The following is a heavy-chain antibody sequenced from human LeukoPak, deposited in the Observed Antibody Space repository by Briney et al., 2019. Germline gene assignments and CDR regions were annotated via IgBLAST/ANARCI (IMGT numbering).Heavy chain of an antibody. CDR3: ARDQTRYSSSWLGAFDI. Sequence: GGSLRLSCAASGFTFSSYSMNWVRQAPGKGLEWVSYISSSGSTIYYADSVKGRFTISRDNAKNSLYLQMNSLRAEDTAVYYCARDQTRYSSSWLGAFDIWGQGTMVTVSS. V-gene: IGHV3-48*04. CDR2: ISSSGSTI. D-gene: IGHD6-13*01. CDR1: GFTFSSYS. J-gene: IGHJ3*02.